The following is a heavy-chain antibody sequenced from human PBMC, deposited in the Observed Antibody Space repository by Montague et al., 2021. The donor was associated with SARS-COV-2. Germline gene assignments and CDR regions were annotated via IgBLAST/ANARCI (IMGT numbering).Heavy chain of an antibody. D-gene: IGHD3-3*01. V-gene: IGHV4-38-2*02. J-gene: IGHJ4*02. CDR3: ARSGVGIFDFSYFDS. CDR1: GFSISSGYY. Sequence: LSLTCSVSGFSISSGYYWGWIRQTPGKGLEWIGSRYQNGATYYSPSLKRPVTILLDTSKNQFSLSLTSVTAADTAVYYCARSGVGIFDFSYFDSWGQGSLVIVSS. CDR2: RYQNGAT.